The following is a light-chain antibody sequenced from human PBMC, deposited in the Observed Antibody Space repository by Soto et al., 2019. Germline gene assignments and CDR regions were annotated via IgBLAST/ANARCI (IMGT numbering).Light chain of an antibody. CDR3: WSSAGSSNYV. J-gene: IGLJ1*01. V-gene: IGLV2-23*01. Sequence: QSVLTQPASVSGSPGQSITISCTGTSSDVGSYNLVSWYQQHPGKAPKLMIYEGSKRPSGVSNRFSGSKSGNTASLTISGLQAEDEADYYRWSSAGSSNYVFGTGTKVNV. CDR2: EGS. CDR1: SSDVGSYNL.